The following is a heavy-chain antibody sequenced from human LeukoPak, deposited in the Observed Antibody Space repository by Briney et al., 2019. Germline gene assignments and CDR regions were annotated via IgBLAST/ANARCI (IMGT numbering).Heavy chain of an antibody. V-gene: IGHV1-69*05. CDR3: ASSKYYYDSSGYYYFDY. CDR1: GGTFSSYA. Sequence: SVKVSCKATGGTFSSYAISWVRQAPGQGLEWMGRIIPIFGTANYAQKFQGRVTITTDESTSTAYMELSSLRSEDTAVYYCASSKYYYDSSGYYYFDYWGQGTLVTVSS. D-gene: IGHD3-22*01. CDR2: IIPIFGTA. J-gene: IGHJ4*02.